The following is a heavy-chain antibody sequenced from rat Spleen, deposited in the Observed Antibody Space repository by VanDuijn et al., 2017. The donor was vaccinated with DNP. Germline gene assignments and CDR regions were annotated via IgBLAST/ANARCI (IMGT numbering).Heavy chain of an antibody. Sequence: EVQLVESGGGLVQPGRSLKLSCAASGFTFSDYYMAWVRRAPTKGLEWVAYISYDGGSTYYGDSVKGRFTISRDDAKSSPYLQMNSLKPEDTATYYCARGSTSIYWYFDFWGPGTMVTVSS. CDR2: ISYDGGST. J-gene: IGHJ1*01. CDR3: ARGSTSIYWYFDF. CDR1: GFTFSDYY. D-gene: IGHD3-1*01. V-gene: IGHV5-20*01.